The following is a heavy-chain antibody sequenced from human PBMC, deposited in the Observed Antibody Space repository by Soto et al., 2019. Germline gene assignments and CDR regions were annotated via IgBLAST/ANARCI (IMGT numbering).Heavy chain of an antibody. D-gene: IGHD3-10*01. J-gene: IGHJ6*02. CDR1: GFTVSSNY. V-gene: IGHV3-53*01. CDR3: ARDPSVSTMVRGVVQEHPNGMDV. CDR2: IYSGGST. Sequence: GGSLRLSCAASGFTVSSNYMSWVRQAPGKGLEWVSVIYSGGSTYYADSVKGRFTISRDNSKNTLYLQMNSLRAEDTAVYYCARDPSVSTMVRGVVQEHPNGMDVWGQGTTVTVSS.